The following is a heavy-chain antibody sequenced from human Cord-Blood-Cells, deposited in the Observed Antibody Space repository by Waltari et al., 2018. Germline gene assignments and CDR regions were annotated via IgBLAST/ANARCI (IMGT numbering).Heavy chain of an antibody. CDR1: GGSISSSSYY. CDR2: IYYSGST. Sequence: QLQLQESGPGLVQPSETLSLTCTVPGGSISSSSYYWGWFRQPPGQGLEWIGSIYYSGSTYYNPSLKSRVTISVDTSKNQFSLKLSSVTAADTAVYYCASGDVYDAFDIWGQGTMVTVSS. J-gene: IGHJ3*02. CDR3: ASGDVYDAFDI. V-gene: IGHV4-39*01. D-gene: IGHD7-27*01.